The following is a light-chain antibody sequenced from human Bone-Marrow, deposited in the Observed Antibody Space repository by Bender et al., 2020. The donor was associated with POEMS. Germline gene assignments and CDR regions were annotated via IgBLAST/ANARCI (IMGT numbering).Light chain of an antibody. CDR1: NSNVGSNT. V-gene: IGLV1-44*01. Sequence: QSVLTQPPSASGTPGQRVTISRSGGNSNVGSNTVNWYQQFPGTAPKLLIFGNTNRPSGVPDRFSGSKSGTSASLAITGLQAEDEAHYYCQSFDSSLGGPNWVFGGGTKLTVL. J-gene: IGLJ3*02. CDR2: GNT. CDR3: QSFDSSLGGPNWV.